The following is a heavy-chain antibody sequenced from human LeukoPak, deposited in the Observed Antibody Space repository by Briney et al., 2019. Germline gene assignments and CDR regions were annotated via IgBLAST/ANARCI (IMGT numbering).Heavy chain of an antibody. Sequence: GESLKISCKGSGYSFTNYWIAWVRQQPGKGLEWMGIIYPGDSDTKYSPSFQGQVTISADKSISTAYLQWSSLKASDTAMYYCARGAAGIRYFDWLPSDAFDIWGQGTMVTVSS. V-gene: IGHV5-51*01. J-gene: IGHJ3*02. CDR1: GYSFTNYW. CDR2: IYPGDSDT. CDR3: ARGAAGIRYFDWLPSDAFDI. D-gene: IGHD3-9*01.